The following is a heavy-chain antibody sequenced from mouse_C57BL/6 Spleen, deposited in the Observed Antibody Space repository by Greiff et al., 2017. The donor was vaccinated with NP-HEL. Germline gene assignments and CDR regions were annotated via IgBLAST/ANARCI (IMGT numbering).Heavy chain of an antibody. CDR2: IDTSDSDT. V-gene: IGHV1-52*01. Sequence: QVQLQQPGAELVRPGSSVKLSCKASGYTFTSYWMHWVKQRPIQGLEWIGNIDTSDSDTHYNQKFKDKATLTVDKSSSTAYMQLSSLTSEDSAVYYSARGGSRELGLAWFAYWGQGTLLTVSA. J-gene: IGHJ3*01. CDR3: ARGGSRELGLAWFAY. D-gene: IGHD3-2*01. CDR1: GYTFTSYW.